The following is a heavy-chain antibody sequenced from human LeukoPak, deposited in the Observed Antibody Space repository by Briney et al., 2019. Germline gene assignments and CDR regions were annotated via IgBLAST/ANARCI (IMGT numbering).Heavy chain of an antibody. V-gene: IGHV1-69*13. CDR2: IIPIFGTA. CDR1: GGTFSSYA. CDR3: ARGHCSGGSCFYYFDY. Sequence: PGASVKVSCKASGGTFSSYAISWVRQAPGQGLEWMGGIIPIFGTANYAQKFQGRVTITADESTSTAYMELSSLRSEDTAVYYCARGHCSGGSCFYYFDYWGQGTLVTVSS. D-gene: IGHD2-15*01. J-gene: IGHJ4*02.